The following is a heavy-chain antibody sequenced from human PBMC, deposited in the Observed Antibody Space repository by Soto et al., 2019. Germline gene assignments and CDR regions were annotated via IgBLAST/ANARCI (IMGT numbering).Heavy chain of an antibody. CDR3: ARGRPYGMDV. CDR2: IDSDGSST. CDR1: GFTFGSHW. V-gene: IGHV3-74*01. J-gene: IGHJ6*02. Sequence: EVQLVESGGGLVQPGGSLRVSCAASGFTFGSHWMNWVRQAPGKGLVWVSRIDSDGSSTTYADSVKGRFTTSRDNAKNTLYLQMSSRRVEDTAVYYCARGRPYGMDVWGQGTTVTVSS.